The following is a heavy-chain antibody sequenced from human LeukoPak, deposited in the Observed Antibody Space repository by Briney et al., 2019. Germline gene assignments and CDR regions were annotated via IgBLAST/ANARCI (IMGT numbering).Heavy chain of an antibody. J-gene: IGHJ5*02. Sequence: GGSLRLSCAASGFTFSSYAMTWVRQAPGKGLEWVSAISGSGGSIYYADSVKGRFTISRDNSKNTLYLQMNSLRAEDTAVYYCAKLGTATLACRVKLFDPWGQGTLVTVSS. CDR1: GFTFSSYA. D-gene: IGHD2-15*01. CDR2: ISGSGGSI. CDR3: AKLGTATLACRVKLFDP. V-gene: IGHV3-23*01.